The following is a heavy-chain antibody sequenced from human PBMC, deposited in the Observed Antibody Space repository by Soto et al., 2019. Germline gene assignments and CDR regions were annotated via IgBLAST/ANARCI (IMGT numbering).Heavy chain of an antibody. J-gene: IGHJ5*02. CDR1: GGSLSSYY. D-gene: IGHD5-12*01. V-gene: IGHV4-59*08. CDR3: ARRIVATETFDD. Sequence: SETLSLTCTVSGGSLSSYYWTWIRQPPGKGLEWIGYIYYSGNTNYNPSLKSRVTISVDTSKNQFSLKLSSVTAADTAVYDCARRIVATETFDDWGQGTLVTVSS. CDR2: IYYSGNT.